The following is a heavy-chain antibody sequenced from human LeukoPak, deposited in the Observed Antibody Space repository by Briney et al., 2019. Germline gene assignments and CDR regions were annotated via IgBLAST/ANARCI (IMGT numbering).Heavy chain of an antibody. J-gene: IGHJ5*02. CDR2: IYYSGST. D-gene: IGHD3-10*01. V-gene: IGHV4-39*07. CDR1: GGSISSSSYY. CDR3: ARKYYYGSGFDP. Sequence: SETLSLTCTVSGGSISSSSYYWGWIRQPPGKGLEWIGSIYYSGSTYYNPSLKSRVTISIDTSKNQFSLKLSSVTAADTAVYYCARKYYYGSGFDPWGQGTLVTVSS.